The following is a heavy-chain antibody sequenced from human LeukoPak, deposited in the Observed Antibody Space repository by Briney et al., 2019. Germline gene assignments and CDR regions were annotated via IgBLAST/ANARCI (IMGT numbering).Heavy chain of an antibody. D-gene: IGHD2-15*01. Sequence: GGSLRLSCAASGFTFSSYSMNWVRQAPGKGLEWVSSISSSSYIYYADSVKGRFTISRDNAKNSLYLHMNSLRAEDTAVYYCARSVEEVADYWGQGTLVTVSS. V-gene: IGHV3-21*01. CDR2: ISSSSYI. CDR1: GFTFSSYS. J-gene: IGHJ4*02. CDR3: ARSVEEVADY.